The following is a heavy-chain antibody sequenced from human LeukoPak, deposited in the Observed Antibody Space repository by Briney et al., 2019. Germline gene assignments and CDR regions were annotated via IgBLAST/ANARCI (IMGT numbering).Heavy chain of an antibody. D-gene: IGHD3-3*01. CDR2: ISYDGSNK. CDR1: GFTFSSYA. V-gene: IGHV3-30*04. Sequence: GGSLRLSCAASGFTFSSYAMHWVRQAPGKGLEWVAVISYDGSNKYYADSVKGRFTISRNNSKNTLYLQMNSLRAEDTAVYYCARGNYDFWEYYIDYWGQGTLVTVSS. J-gene: IGHJ4*02. CDR3: ARGNYDFWEYYIDY.